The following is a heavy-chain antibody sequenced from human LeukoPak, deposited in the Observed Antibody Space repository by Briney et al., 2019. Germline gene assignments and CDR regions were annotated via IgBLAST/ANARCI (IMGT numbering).Heavy chain of an antibody. CDR1: GFTFTSSA. CDR3: AKQLGYCSDGSCYFPY. Sequence: SVKVSCKASGFTFTSSAVQWVRQARGQRLEWIGWIVVGSGNTNYAQKFQERVTITRDMSTSTAYMELSSLRSEDTAVYYCAKQLGYCSDGSCYFPYWGQGTLVTVSS. D-gene: IGHD2-15*01. J-gene: IGHJ4*02. CDR2: IVVGSGNT. V-gene: IGHV1-58*01.